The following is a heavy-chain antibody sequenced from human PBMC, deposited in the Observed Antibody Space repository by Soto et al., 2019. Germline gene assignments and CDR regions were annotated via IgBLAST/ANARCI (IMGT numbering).Heavy chain of an antibody. CDR3: GSRGYCRGGSCGQIDY. CDR2: IIPIFGTA. CDR1: GGTFSSYA. V-gene: IGHV1-69*13. D-gene: IGHD2-15*01. J-gene: IGHJ4*02. Sequence: SVKVSCTASGGTFSSYAISWVRQAPGQGLEWMGGIIPIFGTANYAQKFQGRVTITADESTSTAYMELSSLRSEDTAVYYCGSRGYCRGGSCGQIDYGGQGTLVTVSS.